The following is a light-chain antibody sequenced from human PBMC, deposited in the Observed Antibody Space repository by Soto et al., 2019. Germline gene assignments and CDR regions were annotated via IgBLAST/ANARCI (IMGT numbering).Light chain of an antibody. J-gene: IGKJ4*01. CDR2: DAS. CDR3: QQCSNWPLT. CDR1: QSVRSY. Sequence: EIVLTQSPATLSLSPGERATLSCRASQSVRSYLAWYQQKIGQAPRLLIYDASNRATGIPARFSGSGSGTDFTLTISSLEPEEFAVYYCQQCSNWPLTFGGGTKVEIK. V-gene: IGKV3-11*01.